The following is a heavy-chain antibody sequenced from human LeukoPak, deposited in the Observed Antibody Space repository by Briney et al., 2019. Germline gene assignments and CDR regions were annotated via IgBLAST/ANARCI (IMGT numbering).Heavy chain of an antibody. Sequence: AASVKVSCKASGGTFSSYAISWVRQAPGQGLEWMGRIIPILGIANYAQKFQGRVTITADKSTSTAYMELSSLRSEDTAVYYCARAPRRQWLVDARKYYSDYWGQGTLVTVSS. D-gene: IGHD6-19*01. CDR1: GGTFSSYA. J-gene: IGHJ4*02. CDR2: IIPILGIA. V-gene: IGHV1-69*04. CDR3: ARAPRRQWLVDARKYYSDY.